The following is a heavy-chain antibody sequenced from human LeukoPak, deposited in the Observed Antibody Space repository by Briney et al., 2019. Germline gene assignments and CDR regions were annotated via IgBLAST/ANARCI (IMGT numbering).Heavy chain of an antibody. Sequence: GGSLRLSCAASGFTFSSYWMSWVRQAPGKGLEWVANIKQDGSEKYYVDSVKGRFTISGDNAKNSLYLQMNSLRAEDTAVYYCARVYSNYDYYYYMDVWGKGTTVTVSS. CDR2: IKQDGSEK. CDR3: ARVYSNYDYYYYMDV. CDR1: GFTFSSYW. D-gene: IGHD4-11*01. V-gene: IGHV3-7*01. J-gene: IGHJ6*03.